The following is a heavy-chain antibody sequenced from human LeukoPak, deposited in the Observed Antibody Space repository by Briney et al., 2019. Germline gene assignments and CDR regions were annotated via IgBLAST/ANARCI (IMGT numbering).Heavy chain of an antibody. CDR1: GGTFSSYA. Sequence: GASVKVSCKASGGTFSSYAISWVRQAPGQGLEWMGGIIPIFGTANYAQKFQGRVTITADESTSTAYMELSSLRSEDTAVYYCAREKALGYSGYATFFGYWGQGTLVTVSS. V-gene: IGHV1-69*13. CDR3: AREKALGYSGYATFFGY. CDR2: IIPIFGTA. D-gene: IGHD5-12*01. J-gene: IGHJ4*02.